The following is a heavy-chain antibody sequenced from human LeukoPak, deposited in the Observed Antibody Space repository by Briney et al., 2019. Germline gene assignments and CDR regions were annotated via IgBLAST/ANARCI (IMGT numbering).Heavy chain of an antibody. Sequence: GGSLRLSCADSEFTLSNYWVHWVRQAPGKGLEWVSRINPEATTTNYADSVKGRFTISRDNAKNTLYLQMDSLRAEDTAVYYCARGYSGSYRADYWGQGTLVTVSS. CDR3: ARGYSGSYRADY. V-gene: IGHV3-74*01. CDR1: EFTLSNYW. CDR2: INPEATTT. J-gene: IGHJ4*02. D-gene: IGHD1-26*01.